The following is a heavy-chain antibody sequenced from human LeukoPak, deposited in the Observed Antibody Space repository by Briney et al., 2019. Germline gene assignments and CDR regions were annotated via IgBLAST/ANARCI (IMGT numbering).Heavy chain of an antibody. Sequence: PSETLSLTCTVSGGSISSSSYYWGWIRQPPGKGLEWIGSIYYSGSTYYNPSLKSRVTISVDTSKNQFSLKLSSVTAADTAVYYCARWVVPSYYFDYWGQGTLVTVSS. J-gene: IGHJ4*02. D-gene: IGHD6-6*01. V-gene: IGHV4-39*01. CDR2: IYYSGST. CDR1: GGSISSSSYY. CDR3: ARWVVPSYYFDY.